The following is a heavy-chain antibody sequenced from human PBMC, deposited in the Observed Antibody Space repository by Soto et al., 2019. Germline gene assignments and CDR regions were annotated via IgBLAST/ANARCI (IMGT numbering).Heavy chain of an antibody. D-gene: IGHD3-10*01. J-gene: IGHJ3*01. CDR3: ARESLKTLVSGAFDV. CDR1: GFNLESHW. Sequence: EVQLVESGGGLVQPGGSLRLACVASGFNLESHWMHWVRQGPGKGLAWVSRVKSDGSRIRYGDFVRGRFTISRDNAKNTLFLPMDSLTADDTGVYFCARESLKTLVSGAFDVWGQGTAVVVSS. CDR2: VKSDGSRI. V-gene: IGHV3-74*01.